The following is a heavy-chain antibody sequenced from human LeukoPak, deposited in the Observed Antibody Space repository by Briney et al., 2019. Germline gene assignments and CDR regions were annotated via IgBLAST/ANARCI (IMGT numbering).Heavy chain of an antibody. J-gene: IGHJ3*02. D-gene: IGHD6-19*01. V-gene: IGHV1-2*02. CDR2: INPNSGGT. Sequence: GASVKVSCKASGYTFTGYYMHWVRQAPGQGLEWMGWINPNSGGTNYAQKFQGRVTMTRDTSISTAYMELSRLRSDDTAVYYCASSGSSGWPNPTDAFDIWGQGTMVTVSS. CDR3: ASSGSSGWPNPTDAFDI. CDR1: GYTFTGYY.